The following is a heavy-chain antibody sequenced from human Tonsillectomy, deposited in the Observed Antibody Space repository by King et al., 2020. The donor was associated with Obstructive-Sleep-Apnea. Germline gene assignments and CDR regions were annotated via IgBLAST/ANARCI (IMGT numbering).Heavy chain of an antibody. Sequence: VQLQESGPGLVKPSQTLSLTCSVSGGSISSGGYYWSWIRQHPGKGLGCIGYIFYSGSTYYNPSLKSRVTISVDTAKNQFSLKLNSVTAADTAVYYCARGRPQWFGERMDVWGQGTTVTVSS. CDR3: ARGRPQWFGERMDV. CDR2: IFYSGST. D-gene: IGHD3-10*01. V-gene: IGHV4-31*03. CDR1: GGSISSGGYY. J-gene: IGHJ6*01.